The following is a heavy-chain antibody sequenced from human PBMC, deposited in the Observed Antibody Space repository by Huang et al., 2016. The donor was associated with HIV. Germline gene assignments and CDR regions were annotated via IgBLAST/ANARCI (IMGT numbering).Heavy chain of an antibody. CDR3: AREVRSVDTDRPDGYYYRGLDV. J-gene: IGHJ6*02. CDR1: GTPMTSSTFY. V-gene: IGHV4-39*02. Sequence: QLRESGPGLVTPSETLSLTCSASGTPMTSSTFYWGWFRQPPGRGLEWTGRGYFLRNTSYNPSLKSRVTISIDTANKHYSMRLTSVTAADTAVYLCAREVRSVDTDRPDGYYYRGLDVWGQGTTVIVSS. CDR2: GYFLRNT. D-gene: IGHD2-2*03.